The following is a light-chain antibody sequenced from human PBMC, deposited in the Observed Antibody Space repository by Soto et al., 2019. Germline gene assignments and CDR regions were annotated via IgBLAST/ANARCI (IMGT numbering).Light chain of an antibody. CDR3: KQATSVHLA. CDR1: QGISSW. CDR2: AAS. V-gene: IGKV1-12*01. Sequence: DIQMTQSPSSVSASVGDRVTITCQASQGISSWLAWYQQKPGKAPNLLIYAASSLQSGGPSRFSGGGSGTDVNLTISSLQPEDSATYDCKQATSVHLAFGGGTKVEIK. J-gene: IGKJ4*01.